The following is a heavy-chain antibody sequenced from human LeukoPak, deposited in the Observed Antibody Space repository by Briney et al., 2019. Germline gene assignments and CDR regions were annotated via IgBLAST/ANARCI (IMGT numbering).Heavy chain of an antibody. CDR2: ISYDGSNK. CDR3: ARVGGRFVVVTAKAFDY. J-gene: IGHJ4*02. CDR1: GFTFSSYA. D-gene: IGHD2-21*02. Sequence: GGSLRLSCAASGFTFSSYAMHWVRQAPGKGLEWVAVISYDGSNKYYADSVKGRFTISRDNSKNTLYLQMNSLRAEDTAVYYCARVGGRFVVVTAKAFDYWGQGTLVTVSS. V-gene: IGHV3-30*04.